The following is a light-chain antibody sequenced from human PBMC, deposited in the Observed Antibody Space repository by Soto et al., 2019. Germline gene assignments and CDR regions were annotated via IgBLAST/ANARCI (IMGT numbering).Light chain of an antibody. Sequence: EIVLTQSPGTLSLSPGERATLSCRASQSFSSNYLAWYQQKPGQAPRLLIYAASSRATGIPDRFSGSGSGTDFTLTISRLEPEDFAVYYCQQYGSSPYTFGQGAKLEI. CDR1: QSFSSNY. V-gene: IGKV3-20*01. CDR3: QQYGSSPYT. J-gene: IGKJ2*01. CDR2: AAS.